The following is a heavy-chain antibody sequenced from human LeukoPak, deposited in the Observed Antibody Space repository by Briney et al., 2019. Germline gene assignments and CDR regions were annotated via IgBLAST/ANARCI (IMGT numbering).Heavy chain of an antibody. J-gene: IGHJ4*02. V-gene: IGHV4-59*12. CDR2: IYYSGST. CDR3: ARSSRGHDYGDYIEDY. D-gene: IGHD4-17*01. CDR1: GGSISSYY. Sequence: SETLSLTCTVSGGSISSYYWSWIRQPPGKGLEWIGYIYYSGSTNYNPSLKRRVTMSVDTSKNKFSLKLSSVTAADTAVYYCARSSRGHDYGDYIEDYWGQGTLVTVSS.